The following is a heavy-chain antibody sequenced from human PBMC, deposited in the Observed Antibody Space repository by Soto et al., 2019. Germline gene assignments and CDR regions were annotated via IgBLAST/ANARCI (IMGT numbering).Heavy chain of an antibody. CDR1: GGSLSSGDYY. CDR3: ARVSYYDSSGYYSFDY. D-gene: IGHD3-22*01. J-gene: IGHJ4*02. Sequence: PSETLSLTCTVSGGSLSSGDYYWSWIRQPPGKGLEWIGYIYYSGSTYYNLSLKSRVTISVDTSKNQFSLKLSSVTAADTAVYYCARVSYYDSSGYYSFDYWGQGALVTVSS. CDR2: IYYSGST. V-gene: IGHV4-30-4*01.